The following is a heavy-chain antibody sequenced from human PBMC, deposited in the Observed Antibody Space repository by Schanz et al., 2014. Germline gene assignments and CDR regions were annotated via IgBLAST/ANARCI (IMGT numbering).Heavy chain of an antibody. J-gene: IGHJ6*02. V-gene: IGHV3-23*01. Sequence: EGQLLESGGGLVQPGGSLRLSCEASGFTFNSYAMTWVRQAPGKGLEWVSSISHSGGSKYYADSVKGRFTISRDNSENTLYLQMNSLSADDTAVFYCAKGMGYCSGGTCYDYYYYGLDVWGQGTTVTVSS. CDR3: AKGMGYCSGGTCYDYYYYGLDV. CDR2: ISHSGGSK. CDR1: GFTFNSYA. D-gene: IGHD2-15*01.